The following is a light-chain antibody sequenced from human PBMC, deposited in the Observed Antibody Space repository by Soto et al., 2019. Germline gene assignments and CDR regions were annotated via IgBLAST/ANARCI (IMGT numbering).Light chain of an antibody. CDR3: QQYDIYLYT. CDR2: AAS. Sequence: DIQMTQSPSTLSASVGDRVTLTCRASQTIGGWLAWYQQKPGQAPKLLIYAASGLGSGVPSRFSGSGSGTEFTLTISSVQPDDFATYYCQQYDIYLYTFGQGTKLEIK. J-gene: IGKJ2*01. CDR1: QTIGGW. V-gene: IGKV1-5*03.